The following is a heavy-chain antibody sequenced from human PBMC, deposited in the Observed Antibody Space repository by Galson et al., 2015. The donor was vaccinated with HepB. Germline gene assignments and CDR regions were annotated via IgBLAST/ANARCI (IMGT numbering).Heavy chain of an antibody. V-gene: IGHV3-30-3*01. Sequence: SLRLSCAASGFTFSSYAMHWVRQAPGKGLEWVAVISYDGSNKYYADSVKGRFTISRDNSKNTLYLQMNSLRAEDTAVYYCARHIMEPSSWFFDYWGQGTLVTVSS. CDR3: ARHIMEPSSWFFDY. CDR1: GFTFSSYA. D-gene: IGHD6-13*01. J-gene: IGHJ4*02. CDR2: ISYDGSNK.